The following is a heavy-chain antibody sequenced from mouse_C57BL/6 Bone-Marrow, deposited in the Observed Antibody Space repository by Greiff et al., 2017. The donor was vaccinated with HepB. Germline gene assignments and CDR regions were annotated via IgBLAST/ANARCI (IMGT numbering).Heavy chain of an antibody. Sequence: EVKLVESGGGLVKPGGSLKLSCAASGFTFSSYTMSWVRQTPEKRLEWVATISGGGGNTYYPDSVKGRFTISRDNAKNTLYLQMSSLRSEDTALYYCASSFYYDYDEYAMDYWGQGTSVTVSS. J-gene: IGHJ4*01. CDR1: GFTFSSYT. CDR3: ASSFYYDYDEYAMDY. CDR2: ISGGGGNT. D-gene: IGHD2-4*01. V-gene: IGHV5-9*01.